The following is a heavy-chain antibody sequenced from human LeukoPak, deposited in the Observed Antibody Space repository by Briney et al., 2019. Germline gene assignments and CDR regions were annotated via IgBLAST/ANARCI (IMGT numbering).Heavy chain of an antibody. V-gene: IGHV4-39*01. Sequence: SETLSLTCTVSGGPISSSRYFWGWIRQPPGKGLEWIGSINYSGSTYYNPSLKSRVTISVDTSKNQFSLKLSSVTAADTAVYYCARVLTIFGVVTRGWFDPWGQGTLVTVSS. CDR1: GGPISSSRYF. CDR3: ARVLTIFGVVTRGWFDP. D-gene: IGHD3-3*01. CDR2: INYSGST. J-gene: IGHJ5*02.